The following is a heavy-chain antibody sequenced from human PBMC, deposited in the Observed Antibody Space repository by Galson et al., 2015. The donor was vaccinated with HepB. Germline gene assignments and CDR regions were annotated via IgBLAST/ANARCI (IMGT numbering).Heavy chain of an antibody. CDR2: ISISGATI. CDR1: GFSFSDYY. CDR3: ARAALGWFDP. V-gene: IGHV3-11*01. J-gene: IGHJ5*02. Sequence: SLRLSCAASGFSFSDYYMAWIRQAPGKGLEWLSYISISGATIYYADSVRGRFTISRDNAKNSLYLQMNSLRAEDPALYYCARAALGWFDPWGQGTQVTVSS. D-gene: IGHD6-25*01.